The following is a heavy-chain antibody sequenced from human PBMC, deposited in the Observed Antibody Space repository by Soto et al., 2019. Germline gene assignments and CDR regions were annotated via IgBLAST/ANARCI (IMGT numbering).Heavy chain of an antibody. D-gene: IGHD6-13*01. J-gene: IGHJ2*01. CDR2: INSSSSYT. Sequence: QVQLVESGGGLVKPGGSLRLSCAASGFTFSDYYMSWIRQAPGKGLEWVSYINSSSSYTNYADSVKGRFTISRDNAKNSLYLQMNSLRAVDTAVYYCARIIAAAGGRRYFDLWGRGTLVTVSS. V-gene: IGHV3-11*05. CDR3: ARIIAAAGGRRYFDL. CDR1: GFTFSDYY.